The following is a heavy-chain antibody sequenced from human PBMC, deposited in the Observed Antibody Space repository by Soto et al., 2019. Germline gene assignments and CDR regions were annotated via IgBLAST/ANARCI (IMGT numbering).Heavy chain of an antibody. V-gene: IGHV3-7*05. CDR1: GFTFSSYW. D-gene: IGHD3-22*01. J-gene: IGHJ4*02. Sequence: EVQLVESGGGLVQPGGSLRLSCAASGFTFSSYWMSWVRQAPGKGLEWVANIKQDGSEKYYVDSVKGRLTISRDNAKNSLFLQMNSLRAEDTAVYYCARDPPYDTSGYRRNYWGQGTLVTVSS. CDR2: IKQDGSEK. CDR3: ARDPPYDTSGYRRNY.